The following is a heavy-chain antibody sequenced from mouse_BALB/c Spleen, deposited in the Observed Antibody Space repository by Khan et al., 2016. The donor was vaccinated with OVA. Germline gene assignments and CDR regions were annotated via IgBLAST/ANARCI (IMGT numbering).Heavy chain of an antibody. D-gene: IGHD4-1*01. V-gene: IGHV9-3-1*01. CDR3: ARDWDEGYDMDG. J-gene: IGHJ4*01. CDR1: GYTFTNYG. CDR2: INTYTGAP. Sequence: QIQLVQSGPELKKPGETVKISCKASGYTFTNYGMNWVKQAPGQGLKWMGWINTYTGAPTYADDFKGRFAFSLETSASTAYLQINNLKNEDTATYFWARDWDEGYDMDGGGQGTSVTVSS.